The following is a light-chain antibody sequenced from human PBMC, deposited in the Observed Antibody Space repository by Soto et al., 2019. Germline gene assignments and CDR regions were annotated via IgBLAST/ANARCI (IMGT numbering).Light chain of an antibody. CDR3: QQSFRSPIT. Sequence: DIQMTQSPSSLSASVGDTVTMTCRASQSIALSVNWYQQKPGKAPKLLIYVAFTLESGVPSRFSGSRSGTEFTLTIRSLQPEDFATYYCQQSFRSPITFGQGTRLE. CDR1: QSIALS. CDR2: VAF. J-gene: IGKJ5*01. V-gene: IGKV1-39*01.